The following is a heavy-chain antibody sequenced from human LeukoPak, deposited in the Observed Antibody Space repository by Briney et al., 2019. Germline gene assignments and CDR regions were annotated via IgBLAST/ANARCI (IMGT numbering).Heavy chain of an antibody. CDR1: GGSISSYY. Sequence: SETLSLTCTVSGGSISSYYWSWIRQPAGKGLEWIGRIYTNGSTNYNPSLKSRVTMSVDTSKNQFSLKLSSVTAADTAVYYCARDQDILTGYDAFDIWGQGTMVTVSS. D-gene: IGHD3-9*01. CDR3: ARDQDILTGYDAFDI. J-gene: IGHJ3*02. CDR2: IYTNGST. V-gene: IGHV4-4*07.